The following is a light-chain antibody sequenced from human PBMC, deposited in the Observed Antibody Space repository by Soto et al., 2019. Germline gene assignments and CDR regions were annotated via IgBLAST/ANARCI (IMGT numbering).Light chain of an antibody. CDR3: QQGNNYPLT. CDR1: QGLSRY. Sequence: IQLTQSPSSLSASVGDRVTITCRASQGLSRYLAWFQQKPGKAPKLLIYGASTLKSGVPSRFSGSGSETDFTLTISSLQPEDFATYFCQQGNNYPLTFGGGTRVEI. V-gene: IGKV1-9*01. J-gene: IGKJ4*01. CDR2: GAS.